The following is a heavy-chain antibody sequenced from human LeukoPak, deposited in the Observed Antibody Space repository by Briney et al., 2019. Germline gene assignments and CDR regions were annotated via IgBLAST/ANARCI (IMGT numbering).Heavy chain of an antibody. CDR2: ISWNSGSI. CDR1: GFTFDDYA. J-gene: IGHJ1*01. D-gene: IGHD6-13*01. V-gene: IGHV3-9*01. Sequence: GGSLRLSCAASGFTFDDYAMHWVRQAPGKGLEWVSGISWNSGSIGYADSVKGRFTISRDNAKNSLYLQMNSLRAEDTALYYCAKDGPIAAAGMDFQHWGQGTLVTVSS. CDR3: AKDGPIAAAGMDFQH.